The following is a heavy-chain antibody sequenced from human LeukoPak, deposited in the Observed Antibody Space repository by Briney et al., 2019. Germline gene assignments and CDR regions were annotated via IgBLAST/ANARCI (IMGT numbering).Heavy chain of an antibody. CDR2: INTDGGNT. V-gene: IGHV3-74*03. Sequence: GGSLRLSCAASGFTFSHYWMHWVRQVPGKGLVWVSLINTDGGNTKYMESVKGRFTISRDNAKNTLYLEMSDLRGEDTALYYCARDFRDSEGFYNAQDIWGEGTLVTVAS. D-gene: IGHD3-10*01. CDR1: GFTFSHYW. J-gene: IGHJ3*02. CDR3: ARDFRDSEGFYNAQDI.